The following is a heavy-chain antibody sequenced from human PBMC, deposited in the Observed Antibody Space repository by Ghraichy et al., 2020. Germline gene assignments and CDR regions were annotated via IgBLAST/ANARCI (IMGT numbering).Heavy chain of an antibody. CDR3: ARRMAITLDQFAMDV. D-gene: IGHD5-24*01. CDR2: IIPGNGNT. V-gene: IGHV1-3*01. Sequence: ASVKVSCKASGYTFTTYTILWVRQAPGQRLEWMGWIIPGNGNTKFSQKFQDRVTITRDTSASTAYMELNSLRSEDTAVYYCARRMAITLDQFAMDVWGQGTTVIVSS. CDR1: GYTFTTYT. J-gene: IGHJ6*02.